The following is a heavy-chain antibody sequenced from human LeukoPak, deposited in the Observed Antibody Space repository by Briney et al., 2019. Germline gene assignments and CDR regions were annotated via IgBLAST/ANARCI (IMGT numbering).Heavy chain of an antibody. CDR3: ARVETYDILTGYYYFDY. CDR1: GYTFTSYG. Sequence: ASVKVSCKASGYTFTSYGISWVRRAPGQGLEWMGWISAYNGNTNYAQKLQGRVTMTTDTSTSTAYMELRSLRSDDTAVYYCARVETYDILTGYYYFDYWGQGTLVTVSS. J-gene: IGHJ4*02. CDR2: ISAYNGNT. V-gene: IGHV1-18*01. D-gene: IGHD3-9*01.